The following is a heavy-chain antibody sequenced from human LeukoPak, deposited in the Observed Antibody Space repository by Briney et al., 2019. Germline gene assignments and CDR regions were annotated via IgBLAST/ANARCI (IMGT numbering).Heavy chain of an antibody. V-gene: IGHV1-2*04. CDR2: INPNSGGT. Sequence: ASVKVSYKASGYTFTGYYMHWVRQAPGQGLEWMGWINPNSGGTNYAQKFQGWVTMTRDTSISTAYMELSRLRSDDTAVYYCAREGGPPTYGMDVWGQGTTVTVSS. D-gene: IGHD4-17*01. CDR1: GYTFTGYY. J-gene: IGHJ6*02. CDR3: AREGGPPTYGMDV.